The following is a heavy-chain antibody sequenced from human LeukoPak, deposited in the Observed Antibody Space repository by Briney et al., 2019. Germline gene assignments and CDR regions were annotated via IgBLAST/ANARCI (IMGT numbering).Heavy chain of an antibody. CDR1: GFTVTSNY. CDR2: IYSNGDT. Sequence: GGSLRLSCAASGFTVTSNYMSWVRQAPGKGLECVSVIYSNGDTNYADSVKGRFTISRDSSKNTLYLQMSSLRAEDTAVYFCARRHYDRTGYYYVDWGQGTLVTVSS. V-gene: IGHV3-66*04. D-gene: IGHD3-22*01. CDR3: ARRHYDRTGYYYVD. J-gene: IGHJ4*02.